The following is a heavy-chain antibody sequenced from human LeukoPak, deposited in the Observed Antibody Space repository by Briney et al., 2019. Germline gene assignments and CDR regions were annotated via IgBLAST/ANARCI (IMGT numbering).Heavy chain of an antibody. V-gene: IGHV3-7*04. CDR2: IKYDESEK. CDR3: ARDDGGDNNWGSIDY. J-gene: IGHJ4*02. Sequence: RSGRSLRLSCAASGFTFINYWMTWVRQAPGKGLEWVANIKYDESEKYYVDSVKGRFTVSRDNAKNSLYLQMNSLRAEDTGVYYCARDDGGDNNWGSIDYWGQGTLVTVSS. D-gene: IGHD7-27*01. CDR1: GFTFINYW.